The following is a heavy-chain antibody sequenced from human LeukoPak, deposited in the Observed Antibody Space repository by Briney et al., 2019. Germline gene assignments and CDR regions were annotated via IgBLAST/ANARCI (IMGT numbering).Heavy chain of an antibody. D-gene: IGHD2-2*01. CDR2: ISGSGGST. Sequence: GGSLRLSCAASGFTFSSYAMSWVRQAPGKGLEWVSAISGSGGSTYYADSVKGRFTISRDNSKNTLYLQMNSLRAEDTAVYYCAKWGHSRDIVVVPAAYRRAFDIWGQGTMVTVSS. CDR1: GFTFSSYA. V-gene: IGHV3-23*01. CDR3: AKWGHSRDIVVVPAAYRRAFDI. J-gene: IGHJ3*02.